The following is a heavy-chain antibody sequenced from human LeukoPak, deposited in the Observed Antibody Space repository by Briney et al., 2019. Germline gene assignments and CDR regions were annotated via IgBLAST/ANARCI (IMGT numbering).Heavy chain of an antibody. CDR1: GFTFSRHH. CDR2: ISATSTFI. Sequence: GGSLRLSCSASGFTFSRHHMTWVRQAPGKGLEWVSSISATSTFIEDADSVKGRFTISRDNAKNSLYLQMNSLRAEDTAVYYCARDWYGSGKGFFDYWGQGTLVTVSS. CDR3: ARDWYGSGKGFFDY. J-gene: IGHJ4*02. D-gene: IGHD3-10*01. V-gene: IGHV3-21*04.